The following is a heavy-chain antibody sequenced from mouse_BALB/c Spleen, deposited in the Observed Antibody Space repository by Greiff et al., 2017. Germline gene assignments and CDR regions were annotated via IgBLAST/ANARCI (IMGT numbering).Heavy chain of an antibody. D-gene: IGHD1-1*01. Sequence: EVQLVESGGGLVQPGGSLKLSCAASGFTFSSYTMSWVRQTPEKRLEWVAYISNGGGSTYYPDTVKGRFTISRDNAKNTLYLQMSSLKSEDTAMYYCAKHYYGSSPYYYAMDYWGQGTSVTVSS. V-gene: IGHV5-12-2*01. CDR3: AKHYYGSSPYYYAMDY. CDR2: ISNGGGST. CDR1: GFTFSSYT. J-gene: IGHJ4*01.